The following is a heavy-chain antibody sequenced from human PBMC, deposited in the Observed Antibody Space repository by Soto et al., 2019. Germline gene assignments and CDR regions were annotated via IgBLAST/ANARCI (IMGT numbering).Heavy chain of an antibody. CDR1: GFTFSNYA. J-gene: IGHJ4*02. CDR2: IGGSGVST. V-gene: IGHV3-23*01. CDR3: AKDRRLLILYHFDS. D-gene: IGHD1-1*01. Sequence: PGGSLRLSCAGSGFTFSNYAMSWVRQAPGKGLEWVSAIGGSGVSTYYADSVKGRFIISRDNSKNTLYLQMNSLRAEDTAVYSCAKDRRLLILYHFDSWGQGTLVTVS.